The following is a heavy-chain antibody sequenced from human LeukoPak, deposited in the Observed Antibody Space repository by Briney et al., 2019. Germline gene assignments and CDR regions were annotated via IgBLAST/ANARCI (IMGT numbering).Heavy chain of an antibody. CDR1: GFSFSGYY. CDR2: ITPSGSTI. Sequence: GGSLTLSCPASGFSFSGYYMSWVRQAPGKGLEWVSYITPSGSTIYYAASVKGRFTISRDNAKNSLYLQMTSLSADDTAPYFCAGRDVYNSAFWGQGTLVTVSS. CDR3: AGRDVYNSAF. J-gene: IGHJ4*02. D-gene: IGHD5-24*01. V-gene: IGHV3-11*01.